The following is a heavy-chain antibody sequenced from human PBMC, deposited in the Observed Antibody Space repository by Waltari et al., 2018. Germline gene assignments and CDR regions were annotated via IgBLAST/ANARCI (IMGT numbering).Heavy chain of an antibody. D-gene: IGHD6-13*01. CDR1: AGSISSSSYY. CDR3: ARVSSSWYQVDY. J-gene: IGHJ4*02. CDR2: IYYSGST. V-gene: IGHV4-39*07. Sequence: QLQLQESGPGLVKPSETLSLTCTVSAGSISSSSYYWGWIRQPPGKGLEWIGSIYYSGSTYYNPSLKSRVTISVDTSKNQFSLKLSSVTAADTAVYYCARVSSSWYQVDYWGQGTLVTVSS.